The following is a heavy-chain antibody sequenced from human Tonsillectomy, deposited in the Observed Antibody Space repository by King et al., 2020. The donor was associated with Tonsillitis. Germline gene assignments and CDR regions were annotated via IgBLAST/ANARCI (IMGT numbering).Heavy chain of an antibody. V-gene: IGHV1-46*01. D-gene: IGHD5-18*01. CDR1: GYTFTSYC. J-gene: IGHJ4*02. CDR2: INPSGGST. CDR3: ARDMGGDTSMAHTTLDY. Sequence: QLVQSGAEVKKPGASVKVSCKASGYTFTSYCVHWVRQAPGQGLEWMGVINPSGGSTSYAQKFQGRVTMTRDTSTSTVYMELSSLRSEDTAVYYCARDMGGDTSMAHTTLDYWGQRTLVTVSS.